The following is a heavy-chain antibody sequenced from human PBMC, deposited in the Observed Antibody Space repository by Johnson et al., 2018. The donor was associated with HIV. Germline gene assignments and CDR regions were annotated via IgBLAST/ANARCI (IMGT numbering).Heavy chain of an antibody. CDR2: VSYDGSNK. D-gene: IGHD2-15*01. CDR3: AREAYCSGGSCYDAFDI. CDR1: GFTFRSYG. J-gene: IGHJ3*02. Sequence: QVQLVESGGGLVKPGGSLRLSCAASGFTFRSYGMHWVRQAPGKGLEWVAFVSYDGSNKYYADSVKGRFIISRDSSKNTLYLQMNGLSAEDTDVYYCAREAYCSGGSCYDAFDIWGQGTMVTVSS. V-gene: IGHV3-30*03.